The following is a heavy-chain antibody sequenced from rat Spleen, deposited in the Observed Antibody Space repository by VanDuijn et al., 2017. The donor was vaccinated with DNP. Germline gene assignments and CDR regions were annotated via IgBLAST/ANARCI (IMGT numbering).Heavy chain of an antibody. Sequence: EVQLVESGGGLVQPGRSMKLSCAASGFTFSNYYMAWVRQAPTKGLEWVASISTGGGNTYYRDSVKGRFTISRDNAKNTQYLQMDSLRSEDTATYYCATDLGSPFAYWGQGTLVTVSS. CDR3: ATDLGSPFAY. CDR2: ISTGGGNT. D-gene: IGHD3-1*01. CDR1: GFTFSNYY. J-gene: IGHJ3*01. V-gene: IGHV5-25*01.